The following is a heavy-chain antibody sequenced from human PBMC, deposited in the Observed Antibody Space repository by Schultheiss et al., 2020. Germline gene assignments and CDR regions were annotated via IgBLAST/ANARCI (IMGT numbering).Heavy chain of an antibody. D-gene: IGHD3-22*01. Sequence: ASVKVSCKASGYTFTSYDINWVRQATGQGLEWMGWMNPTSGNTGYAQKFRGRVAITSDRSVSTAYMELSSLRFEDTAVYYCARVFGYYYDSSGYQAWGQGTLVTVSS. CDR3: ARVFGYYYDSSGYQA. CDR2: MNPTSGNT. J-gene: IGHJ5*01. CDR1: GYTFTSYD. V-gene: IGHV1-8*01.